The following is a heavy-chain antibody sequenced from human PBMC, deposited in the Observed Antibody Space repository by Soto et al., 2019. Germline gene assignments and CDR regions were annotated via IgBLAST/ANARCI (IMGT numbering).Heavy chain of an antibody. J-gene: IGHJ4*02. V-gene: IGHV4-30-4*01. CDR1: GGSISSGDYC. CDR2: IYYSGST. D-gene: IGHD6-19*01. Sequence: SETLSLTCTVSGGSISSGDYCWSWIRQPPGKGLEWIGYIYYSGSTYYNPSLKSRVTISVDTSKNQFSLKLSSVTAADTAVYYCASLFSIGWYPDYWGQGTLVTVSS. CDR3: ASLFSIGWYPDY.